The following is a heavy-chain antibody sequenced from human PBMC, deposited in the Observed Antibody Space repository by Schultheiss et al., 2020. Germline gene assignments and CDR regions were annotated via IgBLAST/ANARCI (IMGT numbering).Heavy chain of an antibody. Sequence: SETLSLTCIVSGGSISSKNYYWAWIRHPPGQGLEWIGYIYSSGNTNYNPSLKSRVTISVDTSKNQFSLKLSSVTAADTAVYYCARDKGSSSGLSFDYWGQGTLVTVSS. CDR1: GGSISSKNYY. D-gene: IGHD6-6*01. V-gene: IGHV4-61*01. J-gene: IGHJ4*02. CDR3: ARDKGSSSGLSFDY. CDR2: IYSSGNT.